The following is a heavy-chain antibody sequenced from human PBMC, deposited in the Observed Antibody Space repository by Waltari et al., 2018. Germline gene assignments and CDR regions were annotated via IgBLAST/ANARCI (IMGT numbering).Heavy chain of an antibody. J-gene: IGHJ3*02. CDR2: VDSSGST. Sequence: QVQLHESGPGLVRPSETLSLTCIVSGGSISPYYWSWIRQAAGKGLEWIGRVDSSGSTDYNPSLKSRVTVSVDTSRDQLSLRLTSVTAADTALYYCARGGDSSGFNYISFGAFDIWGQGTLVTVSS. CDR3: ARGGDSSGFNYISFGAFDI. CDR1: GGSISPYY. V-gene: IGHV4-4*07. D-gene: IGHD6-19*01.